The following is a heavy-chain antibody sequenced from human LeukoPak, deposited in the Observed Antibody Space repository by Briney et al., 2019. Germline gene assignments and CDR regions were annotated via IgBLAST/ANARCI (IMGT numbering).Heavy chain of an antibody. Sequence: ASVKVSCKASGYTFTTYAMNWVRQAPGQGLEWMGWINTNTGNPTYAQACTGRFVFSLDTSVSTAYLQISSIKAEDNAVYYCARDGPAAYAWGQGTMVIVSS. CDR1: GYTFTTYA. V-gene: IGHV7-4-1*02. CDR2: INTNTGNP. CDR3: ARDGPAAYA. D-gene: IGHD3-16*01. J-gene: IGHJ4*02.